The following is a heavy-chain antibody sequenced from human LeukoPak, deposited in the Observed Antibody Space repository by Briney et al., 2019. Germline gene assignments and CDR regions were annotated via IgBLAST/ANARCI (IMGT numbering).Heavy chain of an antibody. V-gene: IGHV1-18*01. CDR3: ARAIGATVVTPADY. Sequence: ASVKVSCKASGYTFTSYGVSWVRQAPGQGLEWMGWISAYNGNTNYAQKLQGRVTMTTDTSTSTAYMELRSLRSDDTAVYYCARAIGATVVTPADYWGQGTLVTVSS. CDR2: ISAYNGNT. J-gene: IGHJ4*02. CDR1: GYTFTSYG. D-gene: IGHD4-23*01.